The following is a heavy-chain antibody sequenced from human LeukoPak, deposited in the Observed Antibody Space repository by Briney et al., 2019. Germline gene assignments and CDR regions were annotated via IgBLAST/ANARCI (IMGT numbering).Heavy chain of an antibody. CDR1: GYHFTNYW. V-gene: IGHV5-51*01. Sequence: GESLKISCKGSGYHFTNYWLGWVRQIPGKGLEWMGIIYPGDSDTRYTPSFQGQVTISADKSIRIAYMQWRSLQASDTAMYYCAIPGIVGATSAFDIWGQGTMVTVSS. CDR3: AIPGIVGATSAFDI. D-gene: IGHD1-26*01. CDR2: IYPGDSDT. J-gene: IGHJ3*02.